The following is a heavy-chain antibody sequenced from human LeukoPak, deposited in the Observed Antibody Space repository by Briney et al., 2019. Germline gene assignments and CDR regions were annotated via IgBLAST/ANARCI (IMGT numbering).Heavy chain of an antibody. CDR1: GFTFSSYW. J-gene: IGHJ4*02. CDR3: ARGLIPIYSGYDLGYYFDY. CDR2: IKQDGSEK. Sequence: QPGGSLRLSCAASGFTFSSYWMSWVRQAPGKGLEWVANIKQDGSEKYYVDSVKGRFTISRDNAKNSLYLRMNSLRAEDTAVYYCARGLIPIYSGYDLGYYFDYWGQGTLVTVSS. D-gene: IGHD5-12*01. V-gene: IGHV3-7*01.